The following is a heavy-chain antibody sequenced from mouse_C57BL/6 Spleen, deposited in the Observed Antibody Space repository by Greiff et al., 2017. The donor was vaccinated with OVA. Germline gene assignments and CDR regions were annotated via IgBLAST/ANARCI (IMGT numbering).Heavy chain of an antibody. CDR2: INPYNGGT. CDR1: GYTFTDYY. CDR3: AREYGSSYGYFDV. J-gene: IGHJ1*03. D-gene: IGHD1-1*01. V-gene: IGHV1-19*01. Sequence: EVQLQQSGPVLVKPGASVKMSCKASGYTFTDYYMNWVKQSHGKSLEWIGVINPYNGGTSYNQKFKGKATLTVAKSSSTAYMELNSLTSEDSAVYYCAREYGSSYGYFDVWGTGTTVTVSS.